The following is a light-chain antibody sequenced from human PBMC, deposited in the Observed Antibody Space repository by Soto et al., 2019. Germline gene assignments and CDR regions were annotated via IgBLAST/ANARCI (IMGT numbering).Light chain of an antibody. CDR3: QQRSAWPFT. J-gene: IGKJ4*01. CDR1: QTVSKD. V-gene: IGKV3-11*01. Sequence: IVLTQSPATLSLSPGERASLSCRASQTVSKDLAGYQVRPGQAPRLLIFDASTRATGVPPRFSGSRSVSDFTLTISSLDPEDFALYYYQQRSAWPFTFGGGTSVLIK. CDR2: DAS.